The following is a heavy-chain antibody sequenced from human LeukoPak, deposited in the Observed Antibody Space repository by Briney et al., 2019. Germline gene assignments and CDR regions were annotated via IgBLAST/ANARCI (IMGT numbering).Heavy chain of an antibody. V-gene: IGHV3-23*01. CDR2: ISGSGGST. CDR3: ARAIGQQLDPFDY. J-gene: IGHJ4*02. Sequence: GGSLRLSCAASGFTFSSYAMSWVRQAPGKGLEWVSAISGSGGSTYYADSVKGRFTISRDNSKNTLYLQMNSLRAEDTAVYYCARAIGQQLDPFDYWGQGTLVTVSS. D-gene: IGHD6-13*01. CDR1: GFTFSSYA.